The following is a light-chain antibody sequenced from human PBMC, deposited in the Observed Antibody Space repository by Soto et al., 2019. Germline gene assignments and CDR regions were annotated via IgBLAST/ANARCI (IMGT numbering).Light chain of an antibody. Sequence: QSALTQPASVSGSPGQSITISCTGTTSGVGTYNLVSWYQQRPGKAPKVMIYEATKRPSGVSDRFSGSKSDNTASLTISGLQAEDEATYYCCSYAGATPVVFGGGTKLTVL. CDR2: EAT. V-gene: IGLV2-23*01. J-gene: IGLJ2*01. CDR1: TSGVGTYNL. CDR3: CSYAGATPVV.